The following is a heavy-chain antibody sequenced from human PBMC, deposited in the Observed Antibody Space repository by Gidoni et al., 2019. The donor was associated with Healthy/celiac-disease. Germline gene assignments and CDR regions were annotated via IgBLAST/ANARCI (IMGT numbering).Heavy chain of an antibody. J-gene: IGHJ2*01. CDR1: GGSIRRRSYY. V-gene: IGHV4-39*01. CDR3: ARPPYYYDSSGYYYKDWYFDL. D-gene: IGHD3-22*01. CDR2: IYYSGST. Sequence: QLQLQESGPGLVKPSETLSLTCPVSGGSIRRRSYYWGWIRQPPGKGLEWIGSIYYSGSTYYNPSLKSRVTISVDTSKNQFSLKLSSVTAADTTVYYCARPPYYYDSSGYYYKDWYFDLWGRGTLVTVSS.